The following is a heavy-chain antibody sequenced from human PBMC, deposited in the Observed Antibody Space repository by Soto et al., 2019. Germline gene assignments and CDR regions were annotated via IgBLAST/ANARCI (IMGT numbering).Heavy chain of an antibody. CDR2: FDPEDGET. V-gene: IGHV1-24*01. Sequence: ASVKVSCKVSGYTLTELSMHWVRQAPGKGLEWMGGFDPEDGETIYAQKFQGRVTMTEDTSTDTAYMELSSLRSEDTAVYYCAAIGGYDFLSWFDPWGQGTLVTVSS. J-gene: IGHJ5*02. CDR3: AAIGGYDFLSWFDP. D-gene: IGHD5-12*01. CDR1: GYTLTELS.